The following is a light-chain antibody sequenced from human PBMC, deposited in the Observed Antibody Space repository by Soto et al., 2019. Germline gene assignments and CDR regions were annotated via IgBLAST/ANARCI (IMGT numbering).Light chain of an antibody. V-gene: IGLV1-40*01. CDR3: RSYDSSLSGAV. CDR2: GNS. J-gene: IGLJ7*01. Sequence: QSVLTQPPSVSGAPGQRVTISCTGSSSNIGAGYDVHWYQQLPGTAPKLLIHGNSNRPSGVPDRFSGSKSDTSASLAITGLKAEDEADYYCRSYDSSLSGAVFGGGTQLTVL. CDR1: SSNIGAGYD.